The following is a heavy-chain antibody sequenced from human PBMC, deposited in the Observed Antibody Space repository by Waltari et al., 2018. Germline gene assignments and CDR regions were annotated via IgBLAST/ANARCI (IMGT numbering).Heavy chain of an antibody. D-gene: IGHD3-10*01. V-gene: IGHV4-34*01. J-gene: IGHJ5*02. CDR2: INHSGST. CDR1: GGSLTGYY. Sequence: QVQLQQWGAGLLKPSETLSLTCAVYGGSLTGYYWTWLRQPPGKGLEWIGEINHSGSTNYKPSLKSRVTSSVDTSKSQFSLKLTSVTAADTAVYYCVRVWSTSTWFGRLDRLDPWGQGTLVTVHS. CDR3: VRVWSTSTWFGRLDRLDP.